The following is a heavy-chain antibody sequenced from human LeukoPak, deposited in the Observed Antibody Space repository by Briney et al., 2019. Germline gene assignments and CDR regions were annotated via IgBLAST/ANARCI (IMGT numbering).Heavy chain of an antibody. CDR3: ARDRGSSGWYFDY. CDR1: GFTFSNYW. Sequence: PGGSLRLSCAASGFTFSNYWMHWVRQAPGKGLVWVSRINSDGSTTSHADSVKGRFTISRDNAKNTLYPQMNSLRAEDTAVYYCARDRGSSGWYFDYWGQGTLVTVSS. D-gene: IGHD6-19*01. J-gene: IGHJ4*02. V-gene: IGHV3-74*01. CDR2: INSDGSTT.